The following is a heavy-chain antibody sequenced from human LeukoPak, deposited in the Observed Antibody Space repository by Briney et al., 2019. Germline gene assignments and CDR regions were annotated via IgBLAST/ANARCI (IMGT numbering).Heavy chain of an antibody. CDR1: GGSISSGSYY. Sequence: SETLSLTCTVSGGSISSGSYYWSWIRQPAGKGLEWIGRIYTSGSTNYNPSLKSRVTISVDTSKNQFSLKLSSVTATDTAVYYCARGMFVVVPAAMDYYYYMDVWGKGTTVTVSS. D-gene: IGHD2-2*01. CDR2: IYTSGST. J-gene: IGHJ6*03. V-gene: IGHV4-61*02. CDR3: ARGMFVVVPAAMDYYYYMDV.